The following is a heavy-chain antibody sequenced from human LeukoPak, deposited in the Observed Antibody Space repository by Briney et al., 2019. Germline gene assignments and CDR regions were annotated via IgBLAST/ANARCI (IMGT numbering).Heavy chain of an antibody. CDR2: ISYDGSNK. CDR1: GFTFSSYA. J-gene: IGHJ3*02. CDR3: ARAMLRYYYDSSGYPDAFDI. D-gene: IGHD3-22*01. Sequence: GGSLRLSCAASGFTFSSYAMHWVRQAPGKGLEWVAVISYDGSNKYYADSVKGRFTISRDNSKNTLYLQMNSLRAEGTAVYYCARAMLRYYYDSSGYPDAFDIWGQGTMVTVSS. V-gene: IGHV3-30*04.